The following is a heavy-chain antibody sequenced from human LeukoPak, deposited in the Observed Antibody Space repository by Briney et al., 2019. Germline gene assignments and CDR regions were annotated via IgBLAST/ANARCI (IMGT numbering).Heavy chain of an antibody. CDR2: INHSGST. D-gene: IGHD3-10*01. CDR3: ARRYGSGSSGTFDY. J-gene: IGHJ4*02. Sequence: PSETLSLTCAVYGGSFCGYYWSWIRQPPGKGLEWIGEINHSGSTNYNPSLKSRVTISVDTSKNQFSLKLSSVTAADTAVYYCARRYGSGSSGTFDYWGQGTLVTVSS. V-gene: IGHV4-34*01. CDR1: GGSFCGYY.